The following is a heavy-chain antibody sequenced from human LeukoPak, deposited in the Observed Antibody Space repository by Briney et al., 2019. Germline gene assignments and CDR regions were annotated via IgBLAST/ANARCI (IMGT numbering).Heavy chain of an antibody. D-gene: IGHD6-13*01. Sequence: PGGSLRLSCAASGFTFDDYAMHWVRQAPGKGLEWVSGISWNSGSIGYADSVKGRFTISRDNAKNSLYLQMNSLRAEDTALYYCAKARSAAATGYFDYWGQGTLVTVSS. CDR1: GFTFDDYA. CDR3: AKARSAAATGYFDY. CDR2: ISWNSGSI. V-gene: IGHV3-9*01. J-gene: IGHJ4*02.